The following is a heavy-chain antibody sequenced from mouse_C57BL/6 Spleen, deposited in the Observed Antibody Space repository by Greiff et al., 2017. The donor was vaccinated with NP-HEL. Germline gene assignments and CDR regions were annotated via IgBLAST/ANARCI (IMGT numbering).Heavy chain of an antibody. D-gene: IGHD1-1*01. CDR3: ASPSNDYGSLDY. CDR2: ISSGSSTI. J-gene: IGHJ2*01. Sequence: EVQVVESGGGLVKPGGSLKLSCAASGFTFSDYGMHWVRQAPEKGLEWVAYISSGSSTIYYADTVKGRFTISRDNAKNTLFLQMTSLRSEDTAMYYCASPSNDYGSLDYWGQGTTLTVSS. V-gene: IGHV5-17*01. CDR1: GFTFSDYG.